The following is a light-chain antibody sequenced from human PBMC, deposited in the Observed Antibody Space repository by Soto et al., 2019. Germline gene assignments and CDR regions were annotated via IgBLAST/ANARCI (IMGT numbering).Light chain of an antibody. Sequence: QSALTQPPAASGSPGQSVTISCTGTSSDVGSYNYVSWYQQHPGKAPKLIIYEVSERPSGVPDRFSGSKSGNTASLTVSGLQSEDEADYYCSSYGGSTHVYVFGTGTQLTVL. CDR1: SSDVGSYNY. J-gene: IGLJ1*01. CDR2: EVS. CDR3: SSYGGSTHVYV. V-gene: IGLV2-8*01.